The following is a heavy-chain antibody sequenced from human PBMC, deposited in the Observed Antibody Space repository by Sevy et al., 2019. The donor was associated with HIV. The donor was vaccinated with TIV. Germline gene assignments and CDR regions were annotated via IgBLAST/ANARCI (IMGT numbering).Heavy chain of an antibody. V-gene: IGHV3-30*18. D-gene: IGHD2-2*01. CDR1: GFIFSSYG. CDR3: AKVDVVVPVADYGMDV. Sequence: GGSLRLSCAASGFIFSSYGMHWVRQAPGKGLEWVTIISYDGSSKYYADSVKGRFTISRDNSENILYLQMNSLRAEDTAVYYCAKVDVVVPVADYGMDVWGQGTTVTVSS. J-gene: IGHJ6*02. CDR2: ISYDGSSK.